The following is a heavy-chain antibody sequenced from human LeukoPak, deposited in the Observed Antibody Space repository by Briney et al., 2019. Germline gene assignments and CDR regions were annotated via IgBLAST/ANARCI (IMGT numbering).Heavy chain of an antibody. V-gene: IGHV3-7*03. CDR3: AKEGRSLQTY. CDR1: GFMFSSNW. J-gene: IGHJ4*02. D-gene: IGHD5-24*01. Sequence: GGSLRLSCAASGFMFSSNWMSWVRQAPGKGLEWVANIKEDGTETYYVDSVKGRFTISRDNAKNSLYLQMNSLRVEDTAVYYCAKEGRSLQTYWGQGTLVTVSS. CDR2: IKEDGTET.